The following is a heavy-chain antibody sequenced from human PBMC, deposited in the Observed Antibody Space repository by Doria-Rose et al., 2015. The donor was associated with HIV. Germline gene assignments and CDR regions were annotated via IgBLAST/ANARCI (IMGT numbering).Heavy chain of an antibody. CDR3: ARIKSSRWYHKYYFDF. J-gene: IGHJ4*02. V-gene: IGHV2-26*01. Sequence: QVTLKESGPVLVKPTETLTLTCTVSGVSLSSPGMGVSWIRQPPGKALEWLANIFSYDERSYKTSLKSRLTISSGTSKSQLVLTMTDMDPVDTATYYCARIKSSRWYHKYYFDFWGQGTLVIVSA. CDR1: GVSLSSPGMG. D-gene: IGHD6-13*01. CDR2: IFSYDER.